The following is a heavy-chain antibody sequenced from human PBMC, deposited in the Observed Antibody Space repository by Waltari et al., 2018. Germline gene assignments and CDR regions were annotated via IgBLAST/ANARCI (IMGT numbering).Heavy chain of an antibody. CDR1: GASISSSSYY. CDR2: IYYSGST. CDR3: ARTVAGFIGSWYFDL. V-gene: IGHV4-39*01. J-gene: IGHJ2*01. Sequence: LQLQESGPGLVKPSETLSLTCTVSGASISSSSYYWGWNRQPPGKGPEWIASIYYSGSTYYNPSLKSRVTISVDTSKNQFSLKLSSVTAADTAVYYCARTVAGFIGSWYFDLWGRGTLVTVSS. D-gene: IGHD6-19*01.